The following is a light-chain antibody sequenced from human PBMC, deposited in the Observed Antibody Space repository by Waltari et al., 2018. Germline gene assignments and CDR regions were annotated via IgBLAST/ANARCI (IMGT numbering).Light chain of an antibody. V-gene: IGKV1-12*01. J-gene: IGKJ3*01. Sequence: QMTQSPLSVSASIGDRVAISCRASQDIASWLAWYQQHPGKVPRLLVYAASNLQSGVPSRFSGSGSGTNFTLTINSLQPEDFATYYCQLAQRFPFFGPGTKVDVK. CDR3: QLAQRFPF. CDR1: QDIASW. CDR2: AAS.